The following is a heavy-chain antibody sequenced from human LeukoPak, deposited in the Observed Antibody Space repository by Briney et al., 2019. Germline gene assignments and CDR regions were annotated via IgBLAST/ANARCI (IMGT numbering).Heavy chain of an antibody. Sequence: ASVKVSCKASGYTFTGYYMHWVRQAPGQGLEWMGWINPNSGGTNYAQKFQGRVTITRDTSASTAYMELSSLRSEDTAVYYCARRHCSSTSCYVKDDAFDIWGQGTMVTVSS. CDR1: GYTFTGYY. CDR2: INPNSGGT. CDR3: ARRHCSSTSCYVKDDAFDI. V-gene: IGHV1-2*02. J-gene: IGHJ3*02. D-gene: IGHD2-2*01.